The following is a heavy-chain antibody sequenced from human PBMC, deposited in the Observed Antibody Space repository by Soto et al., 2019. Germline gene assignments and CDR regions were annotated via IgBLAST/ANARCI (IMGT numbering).Heavy chain of an antibody. CDR1: GFTFSSYA. V-gene: IGHV3-23*01. Sequence: GGSLRLSCAASGFTFSSYAMSWVRQAPGKGLEWVSGMSGSGGITYYADSVKGRFTISRDNSKNTLYLQMNSLRAEDTAVYYCAKGGSGYDPADFDYWGQGTLVTVSS. D-gene: IGHD5-12*01. CDR2: MSGSGGIT. CDR3: AKGGSGYDPADFDY. J-gene: IGHJ4*02.